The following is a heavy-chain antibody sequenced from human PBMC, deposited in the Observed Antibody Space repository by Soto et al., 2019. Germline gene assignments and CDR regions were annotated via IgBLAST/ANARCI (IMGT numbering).Heavy chain of an antibody. CDR2: LYLDDTR. CDR3: SHYTTDNYFDV. J-gene: IGHJ6*03. V-gene: IGHV2-5*02. CDR1: GFSLYTRGLG. D-gene: IGHD1-1*01. Sequence: QITLKESSPTLVKPTQTLTLTCSFSGFSLYTRGLGVGWIRQPPGNALEWLALLYLDDTRRYNPSLKNTLTIAKDTSENQVVLTVTDIGPVDTGTYFCSHYTTDNYFDVWGTAATVTGS.